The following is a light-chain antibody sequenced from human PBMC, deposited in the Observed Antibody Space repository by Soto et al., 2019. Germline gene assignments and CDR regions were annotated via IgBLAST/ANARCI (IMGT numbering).Light chain of an antibody. V-gene: IGKV3-15*01. CDR3: QQKNNWPPRT. J-gene: IGKJ1*01. Sequence: EVVWTQSPVTLSLSQGERATLACRASKSVTSALAWYQHNPGQAARLLIYDASTRATGIPARCSGGRSGTEYPLPISSRHAADVPASYFQQKNNWPPRTFGQGTKVDIK. CDR2: DAS. CDR1: KSVTSA.